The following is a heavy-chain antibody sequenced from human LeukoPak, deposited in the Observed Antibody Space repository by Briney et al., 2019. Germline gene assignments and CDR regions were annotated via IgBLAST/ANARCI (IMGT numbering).Heavy chain of an antibody. Sequence: ASVKVSCRASGYTFSMYNMHWVRQAPGQGLEWMGIVNPSGGTSYAQKLQGRITMTRDTSTSTLYMELSSPRSEDTAVYYCAREGVAGTGLDYWGQGTLVTVSS. V-gene: IGHV1-46*04. CDR1: GYTFSMYN. CDR3: AREGVAGTGLDY. D-gene: IGHD6-13*01. J-gene: IGHJ4*02. CDR2: VNPSGGT.